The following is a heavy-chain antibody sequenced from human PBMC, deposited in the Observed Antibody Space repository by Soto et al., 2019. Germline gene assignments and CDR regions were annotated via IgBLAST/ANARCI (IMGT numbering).Heavy chain of an antibody. J-gene: IGHJ4*02. CDR1: GYTFKSYQ. V-gene: IGHV1-3*01. Sequence: AASVKVSCKASGYTFKSYQIYWVRQAPGQRLECMGWINVSNGNTEYSQNFQGRVTITRDTSASTVYMELNSLRSEDTAVYYCARDTDLTLMTTLDYWGQGTLVTVSS. D-gene: IGHD4-17*01. CDR2: INVSNGNT. CDR3: ARDTDLTLMTTLDY.